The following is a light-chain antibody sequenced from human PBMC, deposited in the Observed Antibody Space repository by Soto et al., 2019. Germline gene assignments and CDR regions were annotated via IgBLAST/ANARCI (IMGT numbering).Light chain of an antibody. V-gene: IGLV1-44*01. CDR1: SSNIGSNT. Sequence: QSVLTQPPSASGTPGQRVTISCSGSSSNIGSNTVNWYQQLPGTAPKLLIYSNNQRPSGVPDRFSGSKSGTSASLAISGLQSEDEADYYCAAWHARLNGYVFGNGTKVTV. J-gene: IGLJ1*01. CDR2: SNN. CDR3: AAWHARLNGYV.